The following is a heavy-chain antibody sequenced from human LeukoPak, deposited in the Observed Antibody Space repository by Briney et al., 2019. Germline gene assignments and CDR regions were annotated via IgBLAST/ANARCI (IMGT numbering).Heavy chain of an antibody. Sequence: SETLSLTCTVSGGSISSSSYYWGWIRQPPGKGLEWIGSIYYSGSTYYNPSLKSRVTISVDTSKNQFSLKLSSVTAADTAVYYCARRAVAPDAFDIWGQGTMVTVPS. CDR2: IYYSGST. CDR3: ARRAVAPDAFDI. J-gene: IGHJ3*02. CDR1: GGSISSSSYY. D-gene: IGHD6-19*01. V-gene: IGHV4-39*01.